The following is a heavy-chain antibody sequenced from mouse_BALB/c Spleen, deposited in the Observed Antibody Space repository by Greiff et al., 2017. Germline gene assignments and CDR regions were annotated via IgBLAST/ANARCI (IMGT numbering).Heavy chain of an antibody. V-gene: IGHV2-2*02. D-gene: IGHD1-2*01. CDR3: ARKGTTATKVMDY. Sequence: VKLQESGPGLVQPSQSLSITCTVSGFSLTSYGVHWVRQSPGKGLEWLGVIWSGGSTDYNAAFISRLSISKDNSKSQVFFKMNSLQANDTAIYYCARKGTTATKVMDYWGQGTSVTVSS. CDR1: GFSLTSYG. J-gene: IGHJ4*01. CDR2: IWSGGST.